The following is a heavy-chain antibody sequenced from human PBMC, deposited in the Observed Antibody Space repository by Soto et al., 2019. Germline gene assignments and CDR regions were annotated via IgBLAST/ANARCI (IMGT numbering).Heavy chain of an antibody. D-gene: IGHD2-2*01. CDR1: GFTFSNYY. J-gene: IGHJ6*02. CDR3: ARDRQPSIYNGMDV. Sequence: GSLRLSCVASGFTFSNYYMSWVRQAPGKGLEWVANIKQDGSANYCVDSVRGRFTVSRDNAKNSLYLQMNSLRAEDTAVYYCARDRQPSIYNGMDVWGQGTTVTVS. CDR2: IKQDGSAN. V-gene: IGHV3-7*04.